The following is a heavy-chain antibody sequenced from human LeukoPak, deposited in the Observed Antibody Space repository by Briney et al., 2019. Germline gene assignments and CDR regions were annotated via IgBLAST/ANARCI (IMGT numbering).Heavy chain of an antibody. CDR2: MNPNSGNT. D-gene: IGHD3-3*01. J-gene: IGHJ4*02. CDR1: GYTFTSYD. V-gene: IGHV1-8*01. CDR3: ARVIFGVVYYFDY. Sequence: ASVKVSCKASGYTFTSYDINWVRRATGQGLEWMGWMNPNSGNTGYAQKFQGRVTMTRNTSISTAYMELSSLRSEDTAVYYCARVIFGVVYYFDYWGQGTLVTVSS.